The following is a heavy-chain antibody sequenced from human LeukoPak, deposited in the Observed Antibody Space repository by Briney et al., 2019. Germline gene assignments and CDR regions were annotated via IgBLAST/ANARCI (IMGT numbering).Heavy chain of an antibody. CDR1: GDSISSYY. V-gene: IGHV4-59*01. CDR3: AGRRYLGNYIDV. Sequence: SETLSLTCTVSGDSISSYYWSWIRQPPGKGLEWIGYVYYSGSTKYNPSLKSRVTISVDTPKNQFSLKLTSVTAADTAVYYCAGRRYLGNYIDVWGKGTTVTVSS. J-gene: IGHJ6*03. D-gene: IGHD3-9*01. CDR2: VYYSGST.